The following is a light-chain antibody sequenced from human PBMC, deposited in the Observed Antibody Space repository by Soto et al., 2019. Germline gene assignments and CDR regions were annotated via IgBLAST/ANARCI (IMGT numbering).Light chain of an antibody. CDR3: LSYTSSTTNV. J-gene: IGLJ1*01. V-gene: IGLV2-14*01. Sequence: QSALTQPASVSGSPGQSITISCAGTNSDIGGYNFVSWYQQHPGKAPKLIIFEVNKRPSGVSNRFSGSKSGNTASLTISGLQAEDEADYYCLSYTSSTTNVFGTGTKVTVL. CDR2: EVN. CDR1: NSDIGGYNF.